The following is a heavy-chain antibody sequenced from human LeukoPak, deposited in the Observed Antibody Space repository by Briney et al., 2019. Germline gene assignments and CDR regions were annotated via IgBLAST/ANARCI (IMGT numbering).Heavy chain of an antibody. V-gene: IGHV4-39*01. CDR1: GGSVSSSSYY. CDR3: ARHRKRITGTTHAFDI. Sequence: PSETLSLTCTVSGGSVSSSSYYWGWIRQPPGKGLEWIGSIYYSGSTYYNPSLKSRVTISVDTSKNQFSLKLSSVTAADTAVYYCARHRKRITGTTHAFDIWGQGTMVTVSS. CDR2: IYYSGST. D-gene: IGHD1-7*01. J-gene: IGHJ3*02.